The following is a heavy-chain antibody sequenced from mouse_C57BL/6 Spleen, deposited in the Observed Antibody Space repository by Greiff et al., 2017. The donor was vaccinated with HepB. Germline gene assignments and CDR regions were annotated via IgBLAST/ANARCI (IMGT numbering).Heavy chain of an antibody. J-gene: IGHJ3*01. CDR3: ARDPYDYDVAY. Sequence: EVQRVESGGGLVKPGGSLKLSCAASGFTFSSYAMSWVRQTPEKRLEWVATISDGGSYTYYPDNVKGRFTISRDNAKNNLYLQMSHLKSEVTAMYYCARDPYDYDVAYWGQGTLVTVSA. CDR2: ISDGGSYT. CDR1: GFTFSSYA. D-gene: IGHD2-4*01. V-gene: IGHV5-4*01.